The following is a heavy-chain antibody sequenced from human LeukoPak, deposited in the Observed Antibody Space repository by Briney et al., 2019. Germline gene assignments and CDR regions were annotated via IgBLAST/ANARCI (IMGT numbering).Heavy chain of an antibody. Sequence: GGSLRLSCAASGFTFSSYEMNWVRQAPGKGLEWVSYISSSGSTIYYADFVKGRFTISRDNAKKSLYLQMNSLRAEDTAVYYCARIAVTYTFDYWGQGTLVTVSS. D-gene: IGHD4-17*01. J-gene: IGHJ4*02. CDR1: GFTFSSYE. V-gene: IGHV3-48*03. CDR3: ARIAVTYTFDY. CDR2: ISSSGSTI.